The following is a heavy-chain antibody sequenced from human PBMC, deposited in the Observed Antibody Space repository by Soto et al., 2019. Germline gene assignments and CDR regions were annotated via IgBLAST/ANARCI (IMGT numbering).Heavy chain of an antibody. Sequence: ASVKVSCKASGYTFTGYYMHWVRQAPGQGLEWMGWINPNSGGTNYAQKFQGWVTMTRDTSISTAYMELSRLRSDDTAVYYCARAADSPRGIAARLFDYWGQGTLVTVSS. V-gene: IGHV1-2*04. CDR3: ARAADSPRGIAARLFDY. CDR1: GYTFTGYY. J-gene: IGHJ4*02. CDR2: INPNSGGT. D-gene: IGHD6-6*01.